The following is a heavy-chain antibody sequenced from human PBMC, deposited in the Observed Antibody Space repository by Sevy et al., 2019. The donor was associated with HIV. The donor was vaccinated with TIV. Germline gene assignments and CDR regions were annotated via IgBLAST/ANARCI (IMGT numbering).Heavy chain of an antibody. J-gene: IGHJ6*02. D-gene: IGHD2-15*01. Sequence: GGSLRLSCAASEFTFSYYWMTWVRQAPGKGLEWVANIKQDGSEKYYVDSVKGRFTISRDNAKNSLYLQMNSLRAEDTAMYYWGGRDIYGSSPAGMDVWGQGTTVTVSS. V-gene: IGHV3-7*03. CDR2: IKQDGSEK. CDR1: EFTFSYYW. CDR3: GGRDIYGSSPAGMDV.